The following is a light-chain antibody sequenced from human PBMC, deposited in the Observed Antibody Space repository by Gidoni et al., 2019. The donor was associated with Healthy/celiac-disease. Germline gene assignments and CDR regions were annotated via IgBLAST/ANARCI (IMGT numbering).Light chain of an antibody. J-gene: IGKJ1*01. CDR1: QSISSY. V-gene: IGKV1-39*01. CDR2: AAS. Sequence: GDRVTITCRASQSISSYLNWYQQKPGKAPKLLIYAASSLQSGVPYRFSCSGSGTDFTPTISSLQPEDFATYYCQQSYRTPQTFGQGTKVEIK. CDR3: QQSYRTPQT.